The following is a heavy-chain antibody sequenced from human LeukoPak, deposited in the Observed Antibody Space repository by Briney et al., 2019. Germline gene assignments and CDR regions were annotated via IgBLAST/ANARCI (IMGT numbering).Heavy chain of an antibody. Sequence: SEALSLTCAVYIDSFSNYHWNWIRQTPAKGMEWIGEVNESGGTNISPSLRSRVILSVDTSKNQFSLKLISVTVADTAIYYCARGQGATVPQVGKNWFDPWGQGTRVTVSS. CDR3: ARGQGATVPQVGKNWFDP. V-gene: IGHV4-34*01. CDR2: VNESGGT. CDR1: IDSFSNYH. D-gene: IGHD1-26*01. J-gene: IGHJ5*02.